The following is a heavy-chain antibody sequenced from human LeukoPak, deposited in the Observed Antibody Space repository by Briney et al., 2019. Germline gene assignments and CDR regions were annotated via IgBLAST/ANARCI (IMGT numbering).Heavy chain of an antibody. Sequence: SETLSLTCTVSGGSISSSSYYWGWIRQPPGKGLEWIVSIYYSGSTYYNPSLKSRVTISVDTSKNQFSLKLSSVTAADTAVYYCAKTTMDVVTAYFDYWGQGTLVTVSS. CDR3: AKTTMDVVTAYFDY. D-gene: IGHD2-21*02. CDR2: IYYSGST. CDR1: GGSISSSSYY. V-gene: IGHV4-39*01. J-gene: IGHJ4*02.